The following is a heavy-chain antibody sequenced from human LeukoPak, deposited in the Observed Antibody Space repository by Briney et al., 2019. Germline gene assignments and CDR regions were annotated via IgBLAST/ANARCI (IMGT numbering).Heavy chain of an antibody. CDR3: AKDYVYVWGSYRQGSYFDY. CDR2: LRGSGGST. D-gene: IGHD3-16*02. J-gene: IGHJ4*02. V-gene: IGHV3-23*01. CDR1: VYPFRSKA. Sequence: GGPLRLSCVASVYPFRSKAGSGVPRPPGKGWEWVQPLRGSGGSTCYVDSVKGRFTISRDNSKNTLYLQMNSLRAEDRAVYYCAKDYVYVWGSYRQGSYFDYWGQGTLVTVSS.